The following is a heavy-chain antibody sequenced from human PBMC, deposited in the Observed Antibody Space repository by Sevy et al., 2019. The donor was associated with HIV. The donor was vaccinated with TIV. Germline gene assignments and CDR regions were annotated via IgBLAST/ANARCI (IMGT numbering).Heavy chain of an antibody. V-gene: IGHV3-23*01. Sequence: GRSLRLSCAASGFDFRDFAMSWVRQAPGKGLEWVSSISDRGGSTYYADSVKGRFTISRDNSKNTLYLQMNSLRVEDTAVYYCAKRPYYYDSSGYDGPPPGAFDIWGQGTMVTVSS. CDR3: AKRPYYYDSSGYDGPPPGAFDI. J-gene: IGHJ3*02. CDR1: GFDFRDFA. D-gene: IGHD3-22*01. CDR2: ISDRGGST.